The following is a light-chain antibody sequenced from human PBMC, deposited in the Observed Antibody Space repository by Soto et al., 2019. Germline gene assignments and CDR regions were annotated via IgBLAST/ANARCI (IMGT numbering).Light chain of an antibody. Sequence: QSVLTQSPSASASLGASVKLTCTLSSGHSSYTIAWHQQQPEKGPRYLMKVRSDGRHSKGDGIPDRFSGSSSGAERYLTISSLQSEDEADYYCQTWGTGILVFGGGTKVTVL. J-gene: IGLJ3*02. CDR3: QTWGTGILV. V-gene: IGLV4-69*02. CDR1: SGHSSYT. CDR2: VRSDGRH.